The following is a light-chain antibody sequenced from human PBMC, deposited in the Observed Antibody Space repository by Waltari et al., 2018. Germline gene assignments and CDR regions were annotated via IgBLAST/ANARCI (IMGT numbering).Light chain of an antibody. CDR2: GNS. CDR3: QSYDSSLSGSVV. Sequence: QSVLTQPPSVSGAPGQRVTISCTGSGSNIGAGYDVHWCQQLPGTAPKLLIYGNSNRPSGVPDRFSGSKSGTSASLAITGLQAEDEADYYCQSYDSSLSGSVVFGGGTKLTVL. J-gene: IGLJ2*01. V-gene: IGLV1-40*01. CDR1: GSNIGAGYD.